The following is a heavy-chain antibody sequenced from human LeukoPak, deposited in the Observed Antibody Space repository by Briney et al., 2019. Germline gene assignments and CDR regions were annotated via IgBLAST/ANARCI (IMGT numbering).Heavy chain of an antibody. V-gene: IGHV3-23*01. CDR1: GFTFSSYA. CDR2: ISGSGGST. Sequence: GGSLRLSCAASGFTFSSYAMSWVRQAPGKGLEWVSAISGSGGSTYYADSVKGRFTISRDNSKNTLYLQMNSLRAEGTAVYYCAKVPFRYDSSGPLDYWGQGTLVTVSS. CDR3: AKVPFRYDSSGPLDY. J-gene: IGHJ4*02. D-gene: IGHD3-22*01.